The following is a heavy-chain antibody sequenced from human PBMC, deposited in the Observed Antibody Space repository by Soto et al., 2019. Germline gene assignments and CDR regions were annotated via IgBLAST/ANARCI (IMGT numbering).Heavy chain of an antibody. CDR1: GFTFSSYA. Sequence: GGSLRLSCAASGFTFSSYAMSWVRQAPGKGLEWVSAISGSGGSTYYADSVKGRFTISRDNSKNTLYLQMNSLRAEDTAVYYCAKDRNCSSTSCYALGAFDIWGQGTMVTVSS. J-gene: IGHJ3*02. CDR2: ISGSGGST. V-gene: IGHV3-23*01. D-gene: IGHD2-2*01. CDR3: AKDRNCSSTSCYALGAFDI.